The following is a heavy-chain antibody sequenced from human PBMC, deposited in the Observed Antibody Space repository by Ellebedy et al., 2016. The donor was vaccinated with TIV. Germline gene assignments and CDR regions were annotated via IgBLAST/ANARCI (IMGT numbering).Heavy chain of an antibody. J-gene: IGHJ4*02. D-gene: IGHD4-17*01. Sequence: SETLSLXCAVYGGSFSGYYWSWIRQPPGKGLEWIGEINHSGSTNYNPSLKSRVTISVDTSKNQFSLKLSSVTAADTAVYYCARRDGDWRYFDYWGQGTLVTVSS. CDR3: ARRDGDWRYFDY. CDR1: GGSFSGYY. V-gene: IGHV4-34*01. CDR2: INHSGST.